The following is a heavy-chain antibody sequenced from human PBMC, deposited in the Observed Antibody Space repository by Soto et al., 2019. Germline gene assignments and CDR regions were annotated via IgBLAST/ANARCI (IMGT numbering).Heavy chain of an antibody. CDR2: IYSGGST. V-gene: IGHV3-66*01. CDR3: ARDPDNDAFDI. J-gene: IGHJ3*02. D-gene: IGHD1-20*01. Sequence: PGWSLRLSCAASGVSVSSNYMSWVRQSPGKGLEWVSVIYSGGSTYYADSVKGRFTISRDNSKNTLYLQMNSLRAEDTAVYYCARDPDNDAFDIWGQGTMVTVSS. CDR1: GVSVSSNY.